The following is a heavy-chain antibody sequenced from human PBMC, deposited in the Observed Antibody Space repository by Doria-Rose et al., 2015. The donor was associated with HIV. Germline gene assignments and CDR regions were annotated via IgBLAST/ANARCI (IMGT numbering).Heavy chain of an antibody. CDR2: IFSDDEI. D-gene: IGHD6-13*01. Sequence: QVQLVQSGPVLVKPTETLTLTCTVSGVSLSSPGMGVSWIRQHPGKALEWLANIFSDDEISYKTSLKSRLTISRGTSKSQVVLTMTDMDPVDTATYYCARIKSSRWYHKYYFDFWGQGTLVIVSA. CDR1: GVSLSSPGMG. V-gene: IGHV2-26*01. CDR3: ARIKSSRWYHKYYFDF. J-gene: IGHJ4*02.